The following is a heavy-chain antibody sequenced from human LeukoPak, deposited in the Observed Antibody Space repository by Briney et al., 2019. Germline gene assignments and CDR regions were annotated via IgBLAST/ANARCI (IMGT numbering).Heavy chain of an antibody. CDR1: GGPIRSYY. Sequence: SETLSLTCTVSGGPIRSYYWSWIRQPPGKGLEWIGYIYYSGSTNYNPSLKSRVTISVDTSKNQFSLKLSSVTAADTAVYYCARDQEYYYDSSGYRKPHWYFDLWGRGTLVTVSS. CDR2: IYYSGST. V-gene: IGHV4-59*01. CDR3: ARDQEYYYDSSGYRKPHWYFDL. J-gene: IGHJ2*01. D-gene: IGHD3-22*01.